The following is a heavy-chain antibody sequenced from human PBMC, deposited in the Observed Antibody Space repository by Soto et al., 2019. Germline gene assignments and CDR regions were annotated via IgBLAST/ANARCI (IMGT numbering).Heavy chain of an antibody. V-gene: IGHV2-5*01. CDR3: ARKDKSPGYSSSWYESPKLAHFDY. CDR2: IYWNDDK. CDR1: GFSLSTSGVG. D-gene: IGHD6-13*01. Sequence: SGPTLVNPTQTLTLTGTFSGFSLSTSGVGVGWIHQPPGKALEWLALIYWNDDKRYSPSLKSRLTITKDTSKNQVVLTMTNMDPVDTATYYCARKDKSPGYSSSWYESPKLAHFDYWGQGTLVTVSS. J-gene: IGHJ4*02.